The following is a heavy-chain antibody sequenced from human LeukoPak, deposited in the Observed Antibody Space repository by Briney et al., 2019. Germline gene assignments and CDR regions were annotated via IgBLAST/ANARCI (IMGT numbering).Heavy chain of an antibody. Sequence: ASVTVSCKASGYTFTDYYMHWVRQAPGQGREWMGWINPNSGGANFAQKFQGRVTITRDTSISTAYMELSRLRSDDTAVYYCARDQGATTFGFGYWGQGTLVTVSS. CDR2: INPNSGGA. CDR3: ARDQGATTFGFGY. CDR1: GYTFTDYY. V-gene: IGHV1-2*02. D-gene: IGHD1-26*01. J-gene: IGHJ4*02.